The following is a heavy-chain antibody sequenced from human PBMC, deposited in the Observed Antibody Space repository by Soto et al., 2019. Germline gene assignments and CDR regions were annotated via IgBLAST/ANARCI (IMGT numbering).Heavy chain of an antibody. V-gene: IGHV3-53*01. D-gene: IGHD2-21*02. J-gene: IGHJ3*02. Sequence: GGSLRLSCAASGFTVSSSYLSWVRQSPGKGLEWVSIIYIGDSTYYADSVKGRFTLSSDNSKNTLYLQMDSLRPEDTAVYFCATSMTALIAFDIWGLGTMVTVSS. CDR2: IYIGDST. CDR3: ATSMTALIAFDI. CDR1: GFTVSSSY.